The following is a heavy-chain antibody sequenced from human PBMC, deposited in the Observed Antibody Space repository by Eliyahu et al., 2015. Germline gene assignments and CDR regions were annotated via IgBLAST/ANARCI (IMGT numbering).Heavy chain of an antibody. CDR1: GGSFXGYY. D-gene: IGHD4-17*01. CDR3: ARGGFHDYGDYGNWFDP. Sequence: QVQLQQWGAGLLKPSETLSLTCAVYGGSFXGYYWSWTRQPPGKGLEWIGEINHSGSTNYNPSLKSRVTISVDTSKNQFSLKLSSVTAADTAVYYCARGGFHDYGDYGNWFDPWGQGTLVTVSS. CDR2: INHSGST. J-gene: IGHJ5*02. V-gene: IGHV4-34*01.